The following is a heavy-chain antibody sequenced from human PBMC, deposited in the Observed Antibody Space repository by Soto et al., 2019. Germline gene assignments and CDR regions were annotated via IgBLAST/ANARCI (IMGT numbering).Heavy chain of an antibody. CDR2: IRGSGGAT. CDR1: GFTLSSYD. CDR3: TKDRGDNAGYPAFDI. V-gene: IGHV3-23*01. D-gene: IGHD3-9*01. J-gene: IGHJ3*02. Sequence: EVQLLESGGGLVQPGGSLRLSCAASGFTLSSYDMGWVRQAPGKALEWISLIRGSGGATFYADSVEGRLTISRDFSKNTLYLQMNSLRAEDSAVYYCTKDRGDNAGYPAFDIWGQGTMVTVSS.